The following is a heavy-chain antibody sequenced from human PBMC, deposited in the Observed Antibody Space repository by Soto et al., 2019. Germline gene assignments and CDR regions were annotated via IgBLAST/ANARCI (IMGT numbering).Heavy chain of an antibody. Sequence: QVQLVQSGAEVKKPGASVKVSCKASGYTFTGYYMHWVRQAPGQGLEWMGWINPNSGGTNYAQKFEGRVTMTRDTSSSTAYMDLRRLRSDDTAVYYCARRSEGSSSWYWFDPCGQGTLVTVSS. CDR2: INPNSGGT. V-gene: IGHV1-2*02. D-gene: IGHD6-13*01. J-gene: IGHJ5*02. CDR3: ARRSEGSSSWYWFDP. CDR1: GYTFTGYY.